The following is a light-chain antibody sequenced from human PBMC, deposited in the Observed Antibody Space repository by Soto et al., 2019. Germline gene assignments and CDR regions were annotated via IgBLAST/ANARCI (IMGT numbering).Light chain of an antibody. J-gene: IGLJ1*01. V-gene: IGLV2-8*01. CDR2: EVN. Sequence: QSALTQPPSASGSPGQSVTISCTGTSSDVGGYNYVSWYQQHPGKAPKLVIFEVNKRPSGVPDRFSGSKSGNTASLTVSGLQTEDEADYYCSLYTSENTYVFGTGTKLTVL. CDR3: SLYTSENTYV. CDR1: SSDVGGYNY.